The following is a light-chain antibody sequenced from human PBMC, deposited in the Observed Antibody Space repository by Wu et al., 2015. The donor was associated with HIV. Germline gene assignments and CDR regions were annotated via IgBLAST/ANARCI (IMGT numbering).Light chain of an antibody. Sequence: DIQMTQSPSTLSASVRDRVTITCRASQSISSWLAWYQQKPGKAPKLLIYRASNLQSGVPSRFSDSGSGTEFTLTISSLQPDDFASYYCQQYKSDSRTFGQGTKVEIK. CDR3: QQYKSDSRT. V-gene: IGKV1-5*03. J-gene: IGKJ1*01. CDR1: QSISSW. CDR2: RAS.